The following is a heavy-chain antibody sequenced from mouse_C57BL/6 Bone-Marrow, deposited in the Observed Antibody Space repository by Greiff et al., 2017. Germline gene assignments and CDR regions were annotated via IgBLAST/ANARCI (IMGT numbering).Heavy chain of an antibody. Sequence: EVQLVESGGDLVKPGGSLKLSCAASGFIFSSYGMSWVRQTPDKRLEWVATISSGGSYTYYPDSVKGRFTISSYNAKNTLYLQMSSLKSEETAMYYCAMQVGYWYFDVWGTGTTVTVSS. D-gene: IGHD4-1*02. CDR1: GFIFSSYG. J-gene: IGHJ1*03. V-gene: IGHV5-6*01. CDR3: AMQVGYWYFDV. CDR2: ISSGGSYT.